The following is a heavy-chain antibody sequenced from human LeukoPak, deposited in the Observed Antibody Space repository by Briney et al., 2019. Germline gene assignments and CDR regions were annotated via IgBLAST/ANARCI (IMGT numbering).Heavy chain of an antibody. CDR3: ARAGELRSSFDY. J-gene: IGHJ4*02. V-gene: IGHV3-33*01. D-gene: IGHD4-17*01. CDR1: GFTFSSYG. Sequence: TGGSLRLSCAASGFTFSSYGMHWVRQAPGEGLEWVAVIWYDGSNKYYADSVKGRFTISRDNSKNTLYLQMNSLRAEDTAVYYCARAGELRSSFDYWGQGTLVTVSS. CDR2: IWYDGSNK.